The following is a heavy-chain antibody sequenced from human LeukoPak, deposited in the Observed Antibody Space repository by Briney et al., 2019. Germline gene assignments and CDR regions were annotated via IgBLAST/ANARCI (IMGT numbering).Heavy chain of an antibody. Sequence: GGSLRLSCVASGFTFSNYWMHWVRQAPGKGLMWAARISYDGSSADHADSVRGRFTISRDNAKNTLYLQMNSLRVEDTGVYYCARRRTIGDYDYWGQGTLVTVSS. V-gene: IGHV3-74*01. CDR2: ISYDGSSA. D-gene: IGHD3-16*01. J-gene: IGHJ4*02. CDR1: GFTFSNYW. CDR3: ARRRTIGDYDY.